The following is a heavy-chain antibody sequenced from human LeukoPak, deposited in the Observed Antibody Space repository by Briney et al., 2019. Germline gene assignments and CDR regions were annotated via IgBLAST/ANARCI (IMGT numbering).Heavy chain of an antibody. CDR1: GGTFSSDA. CDR2: IIPIFGTA. V-gene: IGHV1-69*01. Sequence: RASVKVSCKASGGTFSSDAISWVRQAPGQGLEWMGGIIPIFGTANYAQKFQGRVTITADESTSTAYMELSSLRSEDTAVYYCARDLGGSSSRNYWGQGTLVTVSS. D-gene: IGHD6-6*01. CDR3: ARDLGGSSSRNY. J-gene: IGHJ4*02.